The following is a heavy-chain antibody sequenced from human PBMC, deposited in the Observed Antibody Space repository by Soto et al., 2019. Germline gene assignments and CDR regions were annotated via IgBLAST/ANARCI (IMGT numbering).Heavy chain of an antibody. J-gene: IGHJ5*02. V-gene: IGHV6-1*01. CDR3: ARDEPGSHWEKYNWFDP. CDR1: GDSVSSNSAA. CDR2: TYYRSKWYN. Sequence: SQTLSLTCAISGDSVSSNSAAWNWIRQSPSRGLEWLGRTYYRSKWYNDYAVSVKSRITINPDTSKNQFSLQLNSVTPEDTAVYYCARDEPGSHWEKYNWFDPWGQGTLVTVSS. D-gene: IGHD7-27*01.